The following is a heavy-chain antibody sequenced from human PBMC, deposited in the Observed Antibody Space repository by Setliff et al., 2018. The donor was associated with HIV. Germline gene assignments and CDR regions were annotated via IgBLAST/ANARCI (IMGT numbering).Heavy chain of an antibody. CDR2: IYYNEKT. D-gene: IGHD3-22*01. J-gene: IGHJ5*02. CDR3: ASRVYYYDSNKVLREEGFDP. Sequence: KRSETLSLTCTVPGGSASNSRYYWAWIRQPPGKGLEYIGSIYYNEKTYYSPSLKGRVTISVDTSKNQFSLNLTSVTAADTAVYFCASRVYYYDSNKVLREEGFDPWGQGTLVTVSS. V-gene: IGHV4-39*01. CDR1: GGSASNSRYY.